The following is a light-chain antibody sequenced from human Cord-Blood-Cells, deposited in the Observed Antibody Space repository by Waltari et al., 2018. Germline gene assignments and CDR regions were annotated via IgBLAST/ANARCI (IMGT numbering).Light chain of an antibody. CDR3: CSYAGSYV. J-gene: IGLJ1*01. Sequence: QSALTQPRSVSGSPGQSVTISCTGTSSDVGGYNYVSCYQQHPGKAPKLMMYDVSKRPSGVPDRFSGSKSGNTASLTISGLQAEDEADYYCCSYAGSYVFGTGTKVTVL. CDR2: DVS. V-gene: IGLV2-11*01. CDR1: SSDVGGYNY.